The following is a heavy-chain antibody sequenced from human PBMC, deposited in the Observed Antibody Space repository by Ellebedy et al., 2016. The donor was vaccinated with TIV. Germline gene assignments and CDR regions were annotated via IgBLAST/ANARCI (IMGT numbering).Heavy chain of an antibody. Sequence: GGSLRLXCEASGFAFNSHALHWVRQAPGKGLEWVSVIGASGGGVYYAASVEGRFTISRDNSKNTVSLQMNSLRDEDTATYFCVKDLGFFGSGRMDVWGQGTTVTVSS. V-gene: IGHV3-23*01. D-gene: IGHD3-10*01. J-gene: IGHJ6*02. CDR1: GFAFNSHA. CDR3: VKDLGFFGSGRMDV. CDR2: IGASGGGV.